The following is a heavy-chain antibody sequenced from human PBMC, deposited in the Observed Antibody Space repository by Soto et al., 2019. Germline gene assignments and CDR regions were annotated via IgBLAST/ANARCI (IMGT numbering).Heavy chain of an antibody. CDR3: ARVSYDFWSGYYLFDY. Sequence: SETLSLTXTVSGGSISSYYWSWIRQPPGKGLEWIGYIYYSGSTNYNPSLKSRVTISVDTSKNQFSLKLSSVTAADTAVYYCARVSYDFWSGYYLFDYWGQGTLVTVSS. CDR1: GGSISSYY. D-gene: IGHD3-3*01. CDR2: IYYSGST. V-gene: IGHV4-59*01. J-gene: IGHJ4*02.